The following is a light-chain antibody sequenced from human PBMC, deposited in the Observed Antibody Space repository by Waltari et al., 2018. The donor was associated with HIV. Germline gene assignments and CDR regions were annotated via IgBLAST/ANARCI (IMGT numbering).Light chain of an antibody. J-gene: IGLJ3*02. CDR1: SGINVGTYR. CDR2: YKSDPGT. CDR3: MIWHSSAWV. Sequence: QAVLTQPSSLSASPGASASLTCPLRSGINVGTYRIYWYQQKPGCPPQYLLRYKSDPGTLQCSVVPSRFSGSKDASANAGILLISGLQSEDEADYYCMIWHSSAWVFGGGTKLTVL. V-gene: IGLV5-45*02.